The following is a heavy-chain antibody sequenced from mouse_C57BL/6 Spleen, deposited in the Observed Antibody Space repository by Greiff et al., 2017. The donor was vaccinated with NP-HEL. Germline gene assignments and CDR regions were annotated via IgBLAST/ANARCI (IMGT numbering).Heavy chain of an antibody. Sequence: VQLQQSGPELVKPGASVKIPCKASGYTFTDYNMDWVKQSHGKSLEWIGDINPNNGGTIYNQKFKGKATLTVDKSSSTAYMELRSLTSEDTAVYYCARLNGSSGWYFDVWGTGTTVTVSS. CDR1: GYTFTDYN. J-gene: IGHJ1*03. CDR3: ARLNGSSGWYFDV. D-gene: IGHD1-1*01. CDR2: INPNNGGT. V-gene: IGHV1-18*01.